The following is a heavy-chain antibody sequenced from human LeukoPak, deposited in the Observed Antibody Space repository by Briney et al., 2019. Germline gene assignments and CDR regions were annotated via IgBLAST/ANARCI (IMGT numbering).Heavy chain of an antibody. Sequence: GGSLRLSCAASGFTFSSFWMSWVRQAPGKGLEWVANINQDGSEKYYVDSVKGRFTISRDNAKNSLYLQMNSLRAEDTAVYYCARADRGYSYGMGNWGQGTLVTVSS. D-gene: IGHD5-18*01. CDR1: GFTFSSFW. CDR3: ARADRGYSYGMGN. V-gene: IGHV3-7*04. J-gene: IGHJ4*02. CDR2: INQDGSEK.